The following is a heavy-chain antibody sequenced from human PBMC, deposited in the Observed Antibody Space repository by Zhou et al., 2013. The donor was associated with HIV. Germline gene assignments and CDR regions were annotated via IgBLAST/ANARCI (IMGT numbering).Heavy chain of an antibody. CDR1: GYPFGTYG. CDR2: ISVYSGNT. V-gene: IGHV1-18*01. D-gene: IGHD7-27*01. Sequence: QGQLVQSGGEVKKPGASLRVSCEGSGYPFGTYGLNWVRQAPGQGLQWMGWISVYSGNTDYAQKFQGRVTLTTDTSTNTAYMELRSLTSDDTAVYYCAREPSGDFWYFDVWGRGTMVIVSS. J-gene: IGHJ2*01. CDR3: AREPSGDFWYFDV.